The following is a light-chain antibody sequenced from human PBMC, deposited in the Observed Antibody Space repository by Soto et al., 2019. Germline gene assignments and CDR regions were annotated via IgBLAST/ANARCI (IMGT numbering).Light chain of an antibody. CDR2: DAS. V-gene: IGKV3-11*01. J-gene: IGKJ1*01. CDR3: YQRSNRPRT. CDR1: QSVSSY. Sequence: EIVLTQSPATLSLTPGERATLSCKASQSVSSYLAWFQQMPGKAPRLVIYDASNMATGVPSRFSGSGAGTNFSLSISSREPEDVGVSYCYQRSNRPRTFGQGTKVDI.